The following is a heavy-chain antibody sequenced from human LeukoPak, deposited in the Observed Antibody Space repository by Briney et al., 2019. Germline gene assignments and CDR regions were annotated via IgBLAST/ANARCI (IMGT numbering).Heavy chain of an antibody. CDR2: IGSSSSTI. J-gene: IGHJ3*02. CDR3: ARGTMTLDDFDI. Sequence: GGSLRLSCAASGFTFSSYSMNWVRQAPGKGLEWVSYIGSSSSTIYYADSGKGRFTISRDNAKNSLYLQMNSLRAEDTAVYYCARGTMTLDDFDIWGQGTMVNVSS. V-gene: IGHV3-48*01. D-gene: IGHD3-22*01. CDR1: GFTFSSYS.